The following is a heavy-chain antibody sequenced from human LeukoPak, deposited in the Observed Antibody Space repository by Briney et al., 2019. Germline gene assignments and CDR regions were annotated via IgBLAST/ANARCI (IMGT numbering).Heavy chain of an antibody. D-gene: IGHD1-26*01. V-gene: IGHV4-34*01. J-gene: IGHJ4*02. CDR1: GGSFSGYY. CDR3: AKSGGYGLIDY. Sequence: SETLSLTCAVYGGSFSGYYWSWIRQPPGKGLEWIGNIYYSGSTYYNASLQSRVTISIDTSKNQFSLRLNSVTAADTAMYYCAKSGGYGLIDYWGQGTLVTVSS. CDR2: IYYSGST.